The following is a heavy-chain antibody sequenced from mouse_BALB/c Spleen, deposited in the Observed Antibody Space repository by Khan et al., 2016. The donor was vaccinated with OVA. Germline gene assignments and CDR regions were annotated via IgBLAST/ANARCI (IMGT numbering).Heavy chain of an antibody. J-gene: IGHJ3*01. D-gene: IGHD1-1*01. CDR3: TRLAYYYDSGGFAY. CDR1: GFTFSTYG. CDR2: VSTGGGYT. V-gene: IGHV5-6*01. Sequence: EVKLVESGGDLVKPGGSLKLSCAASGFTFSTYGMSWVRQTPDKRLEWVATVSTGGGYTYYPDSVKGRFTISRDNAKNTLYLQMSGLKSEDTAMFYCTRLAYYYDSGGFAYWGQGTLVTVSA.